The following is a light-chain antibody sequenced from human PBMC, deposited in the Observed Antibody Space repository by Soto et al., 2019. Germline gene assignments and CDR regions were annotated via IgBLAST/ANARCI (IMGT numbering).Light chain of an antibody. CDR3: SSYTTSSTLDYV. V-gene: IGLV2-14*01. J-gene: IGLJ1*01. CDR1: SSDVGGYNY. CDR2: EVS. Sequence: QSALTQPASVSGSPGQSITISCTGTSSDVGGYNYVSWYQQHPGKAPKLMIYEVSNRPSGVSNRFSGSKSGNTASLTISGLRAEDEADYYCSSYTTSSTLDYVFGTGPQLTVL.